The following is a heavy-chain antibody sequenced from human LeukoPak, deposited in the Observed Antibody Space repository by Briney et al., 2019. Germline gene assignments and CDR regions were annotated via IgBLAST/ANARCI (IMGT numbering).Heavy chain of an antibody. CDR2: ISSSSSTI. J-gene: IGHJ4*02. CDR1: GFTFSSYS. CDR3: ARVTVAGFFDY. D-gene: IGHD6-19*01. V-gene: IGHV3-48*01. Sequence: GGSLRLSCAASGFTFSSYSMNWVRQAPGKGLGWVSYISSSSSTIYYADSVKGRFTISRDNAKNSLYLQMNSLRAEDTAVYYCARVTVAGFFDYWGQGTLVTVSS.